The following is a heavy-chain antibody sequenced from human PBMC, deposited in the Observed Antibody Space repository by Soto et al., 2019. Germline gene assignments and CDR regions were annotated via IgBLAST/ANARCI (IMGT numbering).Heavy chain of an antibody. V-gene: IGHV3-49*03. CDR3: TREVGRRYSYYYGMDV. D-gene: IGHD1-26*01. J-gene: IGHJ6*02. CDR1: GFTFGDYA. CDR2: IRSKAYGGTT. Sequence: PGGSLRLSCTASGFTFGDYAMSWFRQAPGKGLEWVGFIRSKAYGGTTEYAASVKGRFTISRDDSKSIAYLQMNSLKTEDTAVYYCTREVGRRYSYYYGMDVWGQGTTVTV.